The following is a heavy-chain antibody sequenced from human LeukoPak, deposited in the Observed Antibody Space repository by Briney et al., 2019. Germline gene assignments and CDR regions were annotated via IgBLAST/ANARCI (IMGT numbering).Heavy chain of an antibody. D-gene: IGHD5-24*01. CDR2: ISSSSSYI. CDR1: GFTFSNYW. V-gene: IGHV3-21*01. J-gene: IGHJ3*02. Sequence: PGGSLRLSCAASGFTFSNYWMHWIRQVPGKGLEWVSSISSSSSYIYYADSVKGRFTISRDNAKNSLYLQMNSLRAEDTAVYYCARDPGRDGYNSAFDIWGQGTMVTVSS. CDR3: ARDPGRDGYNSAFDI.